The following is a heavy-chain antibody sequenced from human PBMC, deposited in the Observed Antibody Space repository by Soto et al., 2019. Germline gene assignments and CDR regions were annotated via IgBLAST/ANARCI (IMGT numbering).Heavy chain of an antibody. V-gene: IGHV1-69*06. J-gene: IGHJ4*02. D-gene: IGHD2-15*01. Sequence: VTCTARVGTFSSYAISWVRQAPGQGLAWMGGIIPIFGTANYAQKFQGRVTITADKSTSTAYMELSSLRSEDTAGYYCARGSRDGGNLSSASSFDRWAKGTEVTVS. CDR3: ARGSRDGGNLSSASSFDR. CDR2: IIPIFGTA. CDR1: VGTFSSYA.